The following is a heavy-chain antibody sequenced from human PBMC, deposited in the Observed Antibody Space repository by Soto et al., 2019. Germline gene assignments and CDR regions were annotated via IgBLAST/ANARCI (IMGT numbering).Heavy chain of an antibody. V-gene: IGHV1-18*01. CDR1: GYTFTNFG. CDR3: ATRSPAFDY. Sequence: QVQLVQSGPEVKKPGASVKVSCKTSGYTFTNFGISWVRQAPGQGLEWMGWVTTDKGKTTYAQKFQGRVTMTTDTSTSTAYMELWSLRSDDTAVYYCATRSPAFDYWGQGTLVTVSS. CDR2: VTTDKGKT. J-gene: IGHJ4*02.